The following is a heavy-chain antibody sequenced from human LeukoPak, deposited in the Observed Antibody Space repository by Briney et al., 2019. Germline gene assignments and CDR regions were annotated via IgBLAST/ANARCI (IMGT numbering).Heavy chain of an antibody. J-gene: IGHJ4*02. D-gene: IGHD3-22*01. CDR1: GFTVSSNY. CDR2: IYSGGTT. Sequence: GGSLRLSCAASGFTVSSNYMSWVRQAPGKGLEWVSVIYSGGTTYYADSVKGRFTISRDNSKNTLYLQMNSLRAEDTAVYYCARSGGRGYYPHYFDYWGQGTLVTVYS. V-gene: IGHV3-53*01. CDR3: ARSGGRGYYPHYFDY.